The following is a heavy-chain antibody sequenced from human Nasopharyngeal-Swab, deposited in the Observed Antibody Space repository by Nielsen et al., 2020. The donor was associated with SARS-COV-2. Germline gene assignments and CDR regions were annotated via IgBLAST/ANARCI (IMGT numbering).Heavy chain of an antibody. J-gene: IGHJ4*02. V-gene: IGHV4-39*01. D-gene: IGHD2-21*02. CDR2: IYYSGST. CDR3: ARHVVVTALIDY. Sequence: SETLSLTCTVSGGSISSSSYYWGWIRQPPGKGLEWIGSIYYSGSTYCNPSLKSRVTISVDTSKNQFSLKLSSVTAADTAVYYCARHVVVTALIDYWGQGTLVTVSS. CDR1: GGSISSSSYY.